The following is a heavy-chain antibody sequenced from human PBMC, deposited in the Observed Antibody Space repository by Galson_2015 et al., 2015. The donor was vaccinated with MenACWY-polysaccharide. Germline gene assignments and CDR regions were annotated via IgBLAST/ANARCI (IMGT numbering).Heavy chain of an antibody. V-gene: IGHV1-46*02. J-gene: IGHJ6*02. CDR2: INPSGGGT. Sequence: SVKVSCKASGYTFDTYYAHWVRQAPGQGLEWMGIINPSGGGTSYAERFQGRAAMTSDTSTSTFYMELSSLTSEDTAIYYCARDKPPTTDVDYYSGLDVWGQGTTVIVSS. CDR3: ARDKPPTTDVDYYSGLDV. D-gene: IGHD5-12*01. CDR1: GYTFDTYY.